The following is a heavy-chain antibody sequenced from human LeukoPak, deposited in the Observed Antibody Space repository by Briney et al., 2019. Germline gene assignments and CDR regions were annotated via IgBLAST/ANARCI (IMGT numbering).Heavy chain of an antibody. CDR2: ITDDATT. CDR3: VRDRVGPDY. V-gene: IGHV3-74*03. D-gene: IGHD1-26*01. CDR1: GFTFSSAW. J-gene: IGHJ4*02. Sequence: GGSLRLSCAASGFTFSSAWMHWVRQAPGTGLVWVSRITDDATTTYADSVRGRFTISRDNAKNILYLQMNSLRAEDTAVYYCVRDRVGPDYWGQGTLVTVSS.